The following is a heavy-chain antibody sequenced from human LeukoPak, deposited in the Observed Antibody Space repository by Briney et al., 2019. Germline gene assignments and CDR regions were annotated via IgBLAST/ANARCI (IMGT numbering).Heavy chain of an antibody. V-gene: IGHV1-69*05. Sequence: ASVKVSCKASGGTFSSYAISWVRQAPGQGLEWMGGIIPIFGTANYAQKFQGRVTITTDESTSTAYMELSGLRSEDTAVYYCARDRIAARPYYYYYMDVWGKGTTVTVSS. CDR1: GGTFSSYA. CDR3: ARDRIAARPYYYYYMDV. CDR2: IIPIFGTA. J-gene: IGHJ6*03. D-gene: IGHD6-6*01.